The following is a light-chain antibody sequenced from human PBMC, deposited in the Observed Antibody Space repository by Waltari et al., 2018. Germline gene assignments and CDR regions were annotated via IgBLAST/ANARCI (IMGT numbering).Light chain of an antibody. CDR2: DVV. V-gene: IGLV2-11*01. J-gene: IGLJ7*01. CDR3: CSYAGSYTFV. CDR1: SSDIGNYTF. Sequence: QSALTQPRSVSGSPGQSVTISCSGTSSDIGNYTFVSWYQQPPGNAPKLLIYDVVKRPSGVPDRFSGSKSGNTASLTISGLQTEDEGDYYCCSYAGSYTFVFGGGTQLTVL.